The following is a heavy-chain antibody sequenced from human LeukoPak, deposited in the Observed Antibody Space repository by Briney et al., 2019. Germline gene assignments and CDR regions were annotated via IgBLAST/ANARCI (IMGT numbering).Heavy chain of an antibody. V-gene: IGHV1-2*06. D-gene: IGHD2-21*01. CDR2: IIPNSGAT. CDR3: ARGISGGFDI. CDR1: GYTFTSYD. J-gene: IGHJ3*02. Sequence: ASVKVSCKASGYTFTSYDINWVQQATGQGLEWMGRIIPNSGATNYAQNFQGRVTMTRDTSISTAYMELSRLSPDDTAVYYCARGISGGFDIWGQGTKVTVSS.